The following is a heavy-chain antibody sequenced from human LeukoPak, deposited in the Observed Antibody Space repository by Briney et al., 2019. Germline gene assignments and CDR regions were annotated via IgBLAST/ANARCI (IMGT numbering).Heavy chain of an antibody. Sequence: SETLSLTRGVSGGSNSSTNWWSWVRQPPGQGLEWIGEVSLTGETNYNPSLNGRVTMSLDGSRNQLSLTLTSVTAADTAIYYCSRESGAFGPFRYWGQGTRVIVPP. J-gene: IGHJ4*02. CDR3: SRESGAFGPFRY. D-gene: IGHD1-26*01. V-gene: IGHV4-4*02. CDR2: VSLTGET. CDR1: GGSNSSTNW.